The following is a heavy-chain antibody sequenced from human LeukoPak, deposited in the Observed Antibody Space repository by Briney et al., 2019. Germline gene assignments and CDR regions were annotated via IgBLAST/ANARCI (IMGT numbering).Heavy chain of an antibody. V-gene: IGHV4-39*01. CDR2: IYYSGST. CDR3: ARQDYNLPGRYGMDV. Sequence: TSETLSLTCTVSGGSISSGDYYWGWIRQPPGKGLEWIGSIYYSGSTYYNPSLKSRVTISVDTSKNQFSLKLSSVTAADTAVYYCARQDYNLPGRYGMDVWGQGTTVTVSS. D-gene: IGHD4-11*01. CDR1: GGSISSGDYY. J-gene: IGHJ6*02.